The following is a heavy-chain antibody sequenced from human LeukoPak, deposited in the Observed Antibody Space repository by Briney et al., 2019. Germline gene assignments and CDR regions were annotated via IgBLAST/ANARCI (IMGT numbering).Heavy chain of an antibody. Sequence: SETLSLTCTVSGGPISSYYWSWIRQPPGKGLEWIGYIHYSGNTNYNPSLKSRVTISVDTSKDRFSLKLSSVTAADTAVYYCARSGGWVTAYWYFDLWGRGTLVTASS. V-gene: IGHV4-59*01. J-gene: IGHJ2*01. CDR1: GGPISSYY. CDR2: IHYSGNT. D-gene: IGHD2-21*02. CDR3: ARSGGWVTAYWYFDL.